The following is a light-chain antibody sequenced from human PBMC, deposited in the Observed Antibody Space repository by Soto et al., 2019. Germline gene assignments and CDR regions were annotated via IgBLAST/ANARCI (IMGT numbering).Light chain of an antibody. CDR1: QSVSSSF. Sequence: EIVLTQSPGTLSLSPGERATLSCRASQSVSSSFLAWDQQKPGQAPRLLIYGASSTATGSPDRFSGGGSGSAFSLTINRLELEDFAVDYCQQYTSPRRLYPFGQKNKLEIK. CDR2: GAS. J-gene: IGKJ2*01. V-gene: IGKV3-20*01. CDR3: QQYTSPRRLYP.